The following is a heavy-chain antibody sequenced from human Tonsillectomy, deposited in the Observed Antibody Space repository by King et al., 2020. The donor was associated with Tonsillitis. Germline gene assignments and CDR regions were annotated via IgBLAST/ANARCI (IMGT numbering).Heavy chain of an antibody. CDR1: GGSISSYY. D-gene: IGHD1-26*01. J-gene: IGHJ3*02. CDR2: IYTSGST. Sequence: LPLQESGPGLVKPSETLSLTCTVSGGSISSYYWSWLRQPAGKGLEWIGRIYTSGSTNYNPSLKSRVTMSVDTSKNQFSLKLSSVTAADTAVYYCARGSVGATTGAFDIWGQGTMVTVSS. V-gene: IGHV4-4*07. CDR3: ARGSVGATTGAFDI.